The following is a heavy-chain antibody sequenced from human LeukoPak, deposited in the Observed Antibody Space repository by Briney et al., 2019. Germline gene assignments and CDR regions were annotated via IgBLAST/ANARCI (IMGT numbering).Heavy chain of an antibody. CDR2: IKEDGTET. J-gene: IGHJ4*02. D-gene: IGHD2-15*01. Sequence: GGSLRLSCAASGFMFSSNWMSWVRLAPGKGLEWVANIKEDGTETYYVDSVKGRFTISRDNAKNSLYLQMNSLGVEDTAVYYCAKDVMRCSGGCIWGQGTLVTVSS. V-gene: IGHV3-7*03. CDR1: GFMFSSNW. CDR3: AKDVMRCSGGCI.